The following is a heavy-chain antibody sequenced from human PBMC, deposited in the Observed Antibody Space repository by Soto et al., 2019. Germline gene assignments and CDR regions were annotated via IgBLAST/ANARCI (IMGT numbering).Heavy chain of an antibody. D-gene: IGHD2-15*01. CDR3: ARELEYCSCGSCFEAFDI. CDR1: GFTFSSYG. Sequence: GGSLRLSCAASGFTFSSYGMHWVRQAPGKGLEWVAGICYDGSNKYYADSVKGRFTISRDNSKNTLYLQRNSLRAEDTAVYYCARELEYCSCGSCFEAFDIWGQGTMVTVSS. J-gene: IGHJ3*02. V-gene: IGHV3-33*01. CDR2: ICYDGSNK.